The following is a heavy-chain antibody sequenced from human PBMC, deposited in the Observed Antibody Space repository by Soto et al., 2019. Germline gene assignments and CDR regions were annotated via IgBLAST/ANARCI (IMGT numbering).Heavy chain of an antibody. CDR3: ARVERGTATTVVDAFDI. CDR2: MSHSGGT. Sequence: QEQLQQWGAGLLKPSETLSLTCAVYGGFVSSGNYYWSWIRQPPGKGLEWIGEMSHSGGTHFNPSLNSRFTISVDTSKNQFSLKMSSVPAADTALYYCARVERGTATTVVDAFDIWGPGTMVTVSS. V-gene: IGHV4-34*01. CDR1: GGFVSSGNYY. D-gene: IGHD1-1*01. J-gene: IGHJ3*02.